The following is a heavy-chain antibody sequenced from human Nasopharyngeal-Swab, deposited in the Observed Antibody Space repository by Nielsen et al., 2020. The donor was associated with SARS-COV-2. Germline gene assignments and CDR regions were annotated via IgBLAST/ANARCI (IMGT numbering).Heavy chain of an antibody. Sequence: SVKVSCKASGGTFSSYAISWVRQTPGQGLEWMGRIIPILGIANYAQKFQGRVTITADKSTSTAYMELSSLRSEDTAVYYCARIAVAGLGYYYYGMDVWGQGTTVTVSS. CDR1: GGTFSSYA. CDR2: IIPILGIA. V-gene: IGHV1-69*04. D-gene: IGHD6-19*01. CDR3: ARIAVAGLGYYYYGMDV. J-gene: IGHJ6*02.